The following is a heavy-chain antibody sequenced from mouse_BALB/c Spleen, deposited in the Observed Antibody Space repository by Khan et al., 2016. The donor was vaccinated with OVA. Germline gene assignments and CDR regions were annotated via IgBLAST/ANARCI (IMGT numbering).Heavy chain of an antibody. V-gene: IGHV5-6-5*01. CDR1: GFTFSNYA. J-gene: IGHJ3*01. CDR2: ISSGDST. Sequence: DVQLVESGGGLVKPGGSLKFSCAASGFTFSNYAMSWVRQSPEKRLEWVASISSGDSTYYLDSVKGRFTISRGNARNILYLQMSSLRSEDTAIYDCARDYWFAYWGQGTLVTVSA. CDR3: ARDYWFAY.